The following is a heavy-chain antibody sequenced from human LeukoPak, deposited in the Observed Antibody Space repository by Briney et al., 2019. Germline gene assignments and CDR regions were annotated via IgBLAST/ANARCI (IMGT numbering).Heavy chain of an antibody. CDR3: ARERFKSRHSPLRLGDLSLAFAP. V-gene: IGHV4-61*02. Sequence: PSQTLSLTCTVSGGSISSGSYYWSWIRQPAGKGLEWIGRIYTSGSTNYNPSLKSRVTMSVDTSKNQFSLKLNSVTAADTTVYYWARERFKSRHSPLRLGDLSLAFAPGGQGTLVTVPS. J-gene: IGHJ5*02. D-gene: IGHD3-16*02. CDR1: GGSISSGSYY. CDR2: IYTSGST.